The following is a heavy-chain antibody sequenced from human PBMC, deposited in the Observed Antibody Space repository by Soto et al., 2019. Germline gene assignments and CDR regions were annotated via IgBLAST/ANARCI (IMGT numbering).Heavy chain of an antibody. CDR3: ARDGYDSSGDSEYFQY. Sequence: EVKLVESGGGLVQPGGSLRLSCAGSGFTFSSYEMNWVRQAPGKGLVWISYISSSGSSIYYADSVKGRFTNSRDNAWNSLHLQMNSLRVEDTAVYYCARDGYDSSGDSEYFQYWGQGTLVTVSS. V-gene: IGHV3-48*03. J-gene: IGHJ1*01. CDR1: GFTFSSYE. D-gene: IGHD3-22*01. CDR2: ISSSGSSI.